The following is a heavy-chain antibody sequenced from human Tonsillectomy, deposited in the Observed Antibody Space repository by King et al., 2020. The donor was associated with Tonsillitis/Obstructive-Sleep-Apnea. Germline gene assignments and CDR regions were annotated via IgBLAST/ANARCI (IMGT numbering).Heavy chain of an antibody. V-gene: IGHV1-69*01. J-gene: IGHJ6*03. Sequence: VQLVQSGAEVKKPGSSVKVSCKASGGIFSSYAISWVRQAPGQGLEWMGGIIPIFGTANYAQNFQGRVTITADESTSTAYMELSSLRSEDTAGYYCGRGPTSARDYYYMDVWGKGTTVTVSS. CDR1: GGIFSSYA. CDR2: IIPIFGTA. CDR3: GRGPTSARDYYYMDV.